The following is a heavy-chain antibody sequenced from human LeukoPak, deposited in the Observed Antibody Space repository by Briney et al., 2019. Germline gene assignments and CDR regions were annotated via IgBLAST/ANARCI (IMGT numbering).Heavy chain of an antibody. CDR2: IHHSGST. J-gene: IGHJ4*02. Sequence: SETLSLTCAVSGGSISTDNWWTWVRQPPGKGLEWIAEIHHSGSTNYNPSLKSRVTISVDTSKSQFSLKLTSVTAADTAVYYCASASSWYRYFDYWGQGTLVTVSS. CDR3: ASASSWYRYFDY. V-gene: IGHV4-4*02. D-gene: IGHD6-13*01. CDR1: GGSISTDNW.